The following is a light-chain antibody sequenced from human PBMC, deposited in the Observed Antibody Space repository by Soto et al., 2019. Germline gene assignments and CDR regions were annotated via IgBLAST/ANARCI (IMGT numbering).Light chain of an antibody. CDR3: QQTSSTPT. V-gene: IGKV1-39*01. CDR1: QSIRSY. J-gene: IGKJ4*01. Sequence: IQLTQCPSSLSASVVSRVTIPCRASQSIRSYLNWYQQKPGKAPKLLIYAASSLQTGVSSRFSGSGSGTDFTLTISNQQPEDFATYYCQQTSSTPTFGGGTKWIS. CDR2: AAS.